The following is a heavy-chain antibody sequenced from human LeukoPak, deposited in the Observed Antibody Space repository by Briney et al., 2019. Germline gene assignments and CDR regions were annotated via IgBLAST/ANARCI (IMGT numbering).Heavy chain of an antibody. CDR1: GFTFSSYG. CDR3: ARDLSPLTVVVAATHLGTYGGGY. V-gene: IGHV3-30*02. J-gene: IGHJ4*02. CDR2: IRYDGSNK. D-gene: IGHD2-15*01. Sequence: GGSLRLSCAASGFTFSSYGMHWVRQAPGKGLEWVAFIRYDGSNKYYADSVKGRFTISRDNSKNTLYLQMNSLRAEDTAVYYCARDLSPLTVVVAATHLGTYGGGYWGQGTLVTVSS.